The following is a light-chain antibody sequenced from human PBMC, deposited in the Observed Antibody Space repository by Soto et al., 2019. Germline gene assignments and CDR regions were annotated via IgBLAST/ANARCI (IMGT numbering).Light chain of an antibody. V-gene: IGLV2-14*01. CDR1: SGDIGDYKY. CDR3: SSSTSTSFVI. J-gene: IGLJ2*01. Sequence: QSALTQPASVSGSPGQSITISCTGSSGDIGDYKYVSWYKQHPGKAPKLMIYDVSNRPSGVSNRFSASKSGNTASLTISGLQAEDEADYYCSSSTSTSFVIFGGGTKLTVL. CDR2: DVS.